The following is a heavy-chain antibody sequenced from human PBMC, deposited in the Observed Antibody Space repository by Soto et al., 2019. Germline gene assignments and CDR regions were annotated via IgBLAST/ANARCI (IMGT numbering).Heavy chain of an antibody. D-gene: IGHD2-15*01. CDR2: IYDDGSA. Sequence: PSEPLSLTCTVSGGSISSSYWSWIRQPPGKGLEWLAYIYDDGSANYNPSLKSRATISLDMSKNQFSLKLTSVTAADTAVYYCARDKYCSGGSCRKNWFDPWGQGTRVTV. V-gene: IGHV4-59*01. J-gene: IGHJ5*02. CDR1: GGSISSSY. CDR3: ARDKYCSGGSCRKNWFDP.